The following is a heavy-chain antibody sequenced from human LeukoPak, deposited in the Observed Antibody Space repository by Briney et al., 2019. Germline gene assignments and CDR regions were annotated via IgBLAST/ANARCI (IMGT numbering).Heavy chain of an antibody. D-gene: IGHD3-3*01. J-gene: IGHJ3*02. V-gene: IGHV1-2*02. Sequence: VASVKVSCKASGYTFTGYYMHWVRQAPGQGLEWMGWINPNSGGTNYAQKFQGRVTMTRDTSISTAYMELSRLRSDDTAVYYCARALRFLEWLFPRAHAFDIWGQGTMVTVSS. CDR1: GYTFTGYY. CDR2: INPNSGGT. CDR3: ARALRFLEWLFPRAHAFDI.